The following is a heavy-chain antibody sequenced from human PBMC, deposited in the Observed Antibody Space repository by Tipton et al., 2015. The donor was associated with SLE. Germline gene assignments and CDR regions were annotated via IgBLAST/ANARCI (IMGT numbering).Heavy chain of an antibody. J-gene: IGHJ3*02. D-gene: IGHD3-16*01. CDR3: VVGMDDGGFDI. V-gene: IGHV1-18*01. CDR2: ISAYNGNT. CDR1: GYTFTTYG. Sequence: QVQLVQSGAEVKKPGASVKVSCKASGYTFTTYGIHWVRQAPGQGLGWMGWISAYNGNTNYAQKVQGRVTMTTDKSTTTAYMEVRRLRSDDTAVDYGVVGMDDGGFDIWGQATMVTVSS.